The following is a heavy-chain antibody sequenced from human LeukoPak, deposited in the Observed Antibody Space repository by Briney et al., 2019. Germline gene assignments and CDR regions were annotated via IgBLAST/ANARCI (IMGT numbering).Heavy chain of an antibody. CDR2: IYYGENT. CDR3: ARGDGDSHPGFDY. J-gene: IGHJ4*02. D-gene: IGHD4-17*01. V-gene: IGHV4-39*07. Sequence: SPSETLSLTCTVSGDSISSGPYYWGWIRQPPGKGLEWIGNIYYGENTYYNPSLKSRVTISVDTSKNQFSLKLSSVTAADTAVYYCARGDGDSHPGFDYWGQGTLVTVSS. CDR1: GDSISSGPYY.